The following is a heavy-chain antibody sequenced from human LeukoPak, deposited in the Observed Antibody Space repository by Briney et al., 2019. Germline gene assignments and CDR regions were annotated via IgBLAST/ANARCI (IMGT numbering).Heavy chain of an antibody. CDR1: GGTFSSYT. D-gene: IGHD6-6*01. J-gene: IGHJ4*02. V-gene: IGHV1-69*04. Sequence: SVKVSCKASGGTFSSYTISWVRQAPGQELEWMGRIIPTLGIANYAQKFQGRVTITADKSTSTAYMELSSLRSEDTAVYYCARDPPYSSSPRVFDYWGQGTLVTVSS. CDR2: IIPTLGIA. CDR3: ARDPPYSSSPRVFDY.